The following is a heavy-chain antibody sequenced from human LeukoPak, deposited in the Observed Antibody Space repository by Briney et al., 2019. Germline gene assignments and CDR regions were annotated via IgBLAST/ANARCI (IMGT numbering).Heavy chain of an antibody. Sequence: ASVNVSCTASGYTFTSYYMHWVRHAPGQGVEWMLIINISGGSTSYAQKFQGRVTMTRDTSTSTVYMELSSRRSEDTVVYYCARDKAGRWFGDYWGQGTLVSVS. CDR3: ARDKAGRWFGDY. J-gene: IGHJ4*02. V-gene: IGHV1-46*01. D-gene: IGHD3-10*01. CDR2: INISGGST. CDR1: GYTFTSYY.